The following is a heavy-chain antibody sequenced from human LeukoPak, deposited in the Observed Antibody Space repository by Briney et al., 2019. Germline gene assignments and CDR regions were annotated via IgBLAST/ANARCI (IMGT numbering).Heavy chain of an antibody. CDR2: ISGSGGST. J-gene: IGHJ5*02. V-gene: IGHV3-23*01. CDR3: ARAPLRTFRGSYKWFDP. CDR1: GFTFSSYA. D-gene: IGHD3-16*01. Sequence: GGSLRLSCAASGFTFSSYAMSWARQAPGKGLEWVSAISGSGGSTYYADSVKGRFTISRDNSKNTLYLQMNSLRAEDTAVYYCARAPLRTFRGSYKWFDPWGQGTLVTVSS.